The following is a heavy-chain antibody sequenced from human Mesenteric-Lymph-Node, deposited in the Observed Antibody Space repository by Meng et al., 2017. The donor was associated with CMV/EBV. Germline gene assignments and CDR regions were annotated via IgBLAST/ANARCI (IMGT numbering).Heavy chain of an antibody. Sequence: YNFISFGISWVRQAPGQGLEWMGWISGYNGNTKYSQKVQDRVTMTTDTATSTAYMDLRSLRSDDTAVYYCARVLGYYGSGSYYHFDYWGQGTLVTVS. CDR2: ISGYNGNT. V-gene: IGHV1-18*01. CDR1: YNFISFG. CDR3: ARVLGYYGSGSYYHFDY. J-gene: IGHJ4*02. D-gene: IGHD3-10*01.